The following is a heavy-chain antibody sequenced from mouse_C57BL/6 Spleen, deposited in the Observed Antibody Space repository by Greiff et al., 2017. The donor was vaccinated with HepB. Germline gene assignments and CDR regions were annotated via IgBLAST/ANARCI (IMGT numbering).Heavy chain of an antibody. V-gene: IGHV1-26*01. CDR2: INPNNGGT. D-gene: IGHD1-1*01. CDR3: AREEASRRLFAY. CDR1: GYTFTDYY. Sequence: VQLQQSGPELVKPGASVKISCKASGYTFTDYYMNWVKQSHGKSLEWIGDINPNNGGTSYNQKFKGKATLTVDKSSSTAYMELRSLTSEDSAVYYGAREEASRRLFAYWGQGTLVTVSA. J-gene: IGHJ3*01.